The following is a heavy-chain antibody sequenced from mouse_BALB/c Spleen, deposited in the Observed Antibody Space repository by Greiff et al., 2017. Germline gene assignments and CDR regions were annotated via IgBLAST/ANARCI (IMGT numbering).Heavy chain of an antibody. CDR1: GFTFSSYG. Sequence: EVKLVESGGGLVQPGGSLKLSCAASGFTFSSYGMSWVRQTPDKRLELVATINSNGGSTYYPDSVKGRFTISRDNAKNTLYLQMSSLKSEDTAMYYCARAYYRDEDAMDYWGQGTSVTVSS. J-gene: IGHJ4*01. V-gene: IGHV5-6-3*01. CDR2: INSNGGST. D-gene: IGHD2-14*01. CDR3: ARAYYRDEDAMDY.